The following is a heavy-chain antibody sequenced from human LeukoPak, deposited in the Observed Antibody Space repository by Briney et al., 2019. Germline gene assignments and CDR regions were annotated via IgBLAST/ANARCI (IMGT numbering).Heavy chain of an antibody. D-gene: IGHD6-13*01. Sequence: GASVKVSCKASGGTFSSYAISWVRQAPGQGLEWMGGIIPIFGTANYAQKVQGRVTITADESTSTAYMELSSLRSEDTAVYYCARDRPYSSSWYYDYWGQGTLVTVSS. J-gene: IGHJ4*02. CDR2: IIPIFGTA. CDR1: GGTFSSYA. CDR3: ARDRPYSSSWYYDY. V-gene: IGHV1-69*13.